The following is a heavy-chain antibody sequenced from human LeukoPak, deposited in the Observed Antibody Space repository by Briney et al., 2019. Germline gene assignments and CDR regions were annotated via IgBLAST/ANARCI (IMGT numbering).Heavy chain of an antibody. Sequence: GGSLRLSCTPPGFSSRTNAITWVRKAPGKGLGWASAISGSGGSTYYADSVKGRFTISRDNSKNTLYLQMNSLRAEDTAVYYCAKATDYGGLFDYWGQGTLVTVSS. D-gene: IGHD4-23*01. CDR3: AKATDYGGLFDY. J-gene: IGHJ4*02. CDR1: GFSSRTNA. CDR2: ISGSGGST. V-gene: IGHV3-23*01.